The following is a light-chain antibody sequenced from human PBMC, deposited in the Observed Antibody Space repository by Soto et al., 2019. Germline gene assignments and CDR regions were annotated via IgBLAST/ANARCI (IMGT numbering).Light chain of an antibody. CDR3: SSYTPSSTGV. CDR1: SSDIGGFNY. V-gene: IGLV2-14*01. J-gene: IGLJ2*01. Sequence: QSALTQPASVSGSPGQSITISCTGTSSDIGGFNYVSWYQQHPGKVPKLIIYGVSSRPSGVSNRFSGSKSGNTASLTISGLQAEDEADYYCSSYTPSSTGVFGAGTKLTVL. CDR2: GVS.